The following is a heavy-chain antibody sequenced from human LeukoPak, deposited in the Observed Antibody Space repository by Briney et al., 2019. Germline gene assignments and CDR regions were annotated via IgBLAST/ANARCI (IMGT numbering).Heavy chain of an antibody. J-gene: IGHJ4*02. CDR1: GGSISSSSYY. Sequence: RSSETLSLTCTVSGGSISSSSYYWGWIRQPPGKGLEWIGSIYYSGSTYYNPSLKSRVTISVDTSKNQFSLKLSSVTAADTAVYYCARKPYVYGDVDYWGQGTLVTVSS. CDR3: ARKPYVYGDVDY. V-gene: IGHV4-39*01. D-gene: IGHD4/OR15-4a*01. CDR2: IYYSGST.